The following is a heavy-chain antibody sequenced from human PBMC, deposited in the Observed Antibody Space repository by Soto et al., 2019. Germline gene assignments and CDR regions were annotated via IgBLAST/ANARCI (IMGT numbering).Heavy chain of an antibody. J-gene: IGHJ4*02. Sequence: SETLSLTCAVSGGSLSSSSWWSWVRQPPGKTLEWLGEIFYSGSTKYNPSLNSRVTISADQSKNDFSLRLSSVTAADTAVYYCVHHGGVPYYHDFWGQGMLVTV. CDR3: VHHGGVPYYHDF. D-gene: IGHD2-8*01. CDR2: IFYSGST. V-gene: IGHV4-4*02. CDR1: GGSLSSSSW.